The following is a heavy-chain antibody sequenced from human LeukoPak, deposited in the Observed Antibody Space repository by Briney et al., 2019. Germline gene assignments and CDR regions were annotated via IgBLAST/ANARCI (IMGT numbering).Heavy chain of an antibody. V-gene: IGHV1-18*01. CDR3: ARAGYTAMAPLDY. Sequence: GASVKVSCKASGYTFTSYGISWVRQAPGQGLEWMGWISAYNGNTNYAQKLQGRVTITADKSTSTAYMELSSLRSEDTAVYYCARAGYTAMAPLDYWGQGTLVTVSS. D-gene: IGHD5-18*01. CDR1: GYTFTSYG. J-gene: IGHJ4*02. CDR2: ISAYNGNT.